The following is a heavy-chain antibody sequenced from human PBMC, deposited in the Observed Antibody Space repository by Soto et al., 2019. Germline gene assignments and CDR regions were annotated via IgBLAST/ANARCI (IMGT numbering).Heavy chain of an antibody. V-gene: IGHV1-18*04. Sequence: ASVKVSCKASGYTFTSYGISWVRQAPGQGLEWMGWISAYNGNTNYAQKLQGRVTMTTDTSTSTAYMELRSLRSDDTAVYYCARVGLVTIFGVVITGFDYWGQGTLVTV. D-gene: IGHD3-3*01. CDR2: ISAYNGNT. CDR3: ARVGLVTIFGVVITGFDY. J-gene: IGHJ4*02. CDR1: GYTFTSYG.